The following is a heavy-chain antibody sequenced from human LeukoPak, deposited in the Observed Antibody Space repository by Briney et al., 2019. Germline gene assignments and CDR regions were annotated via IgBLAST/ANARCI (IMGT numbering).Heavy chain of an antibody. CDR1: GGSFSGYF. V-gene: IGHV4-34*01. Sequence: SETLSLTCAVYGGSFSGYFWSWIRQPPGKGLEWIGEINHSGSTNYNPSLKGRVTISVDTSKNQFSLKLSSVTAADTAVYYCARGLYRLRITIFGVVNAGFDPWGQGTLVTVSS. CDR2: INHSGST. J-gene: IGHJ5*02. D-gene: IGHD3-3*01. CDR3: ARGLYRLRITIFGVVNAGFDP.